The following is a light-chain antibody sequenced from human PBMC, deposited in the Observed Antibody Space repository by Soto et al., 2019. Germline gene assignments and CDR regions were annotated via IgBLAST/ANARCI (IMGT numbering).Light chain of an antibody. CDR2: GAS. V-gene: IGKV3D-15*01. J-gene: IGKJ5*01. CDR1: QSVSSN. Sequence: EIVMTQSPPTLSVSPGERATLSCRASQSVSSNLAWYQQKPGQAPRLFIYGASTRATGIPARFSGSGSGTEFTLTISSLQSEDFAVYYCQQYNNWPAITFGQGTRLEI. CDR3: QQYNNWPAIT.